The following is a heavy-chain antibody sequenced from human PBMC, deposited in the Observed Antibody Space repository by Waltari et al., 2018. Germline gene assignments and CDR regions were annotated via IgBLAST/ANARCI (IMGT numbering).Heavy chain of an antibody. D-gene: IGHD6-19*01. CDR2: ISGSGSST. V-gene: IGHV3-23*04. CDR3: AKGVYEWEINYFDN. J-gene: IGHJ4*02. Sequence: EVQLVASGGGLVQPGGSLRPSCAASGFTFSSYAMSWVPPPPGKGLGWGSTISGSGSSTYYADSVKGRFTISRDNSKKMLYLQMNSLRAEDTAVYYCAKGVYEWEINYFDNWGQGTLVTVSS. CDR1: GFTFSSYA.